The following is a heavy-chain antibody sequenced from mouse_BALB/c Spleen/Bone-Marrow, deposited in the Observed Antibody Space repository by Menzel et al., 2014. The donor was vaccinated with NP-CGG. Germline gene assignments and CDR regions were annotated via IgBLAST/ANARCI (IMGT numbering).Heavy chain of an antibody. CDR2: IYPGNSDT. D-gene: IGHD2-3*01. V-gene: IGHV1-5*01. J-gene: IGHJ1*01. Sequence: EVKLVESGTVLARPGASVKMSCKASGYSFTSYWMHWVKQRPGQGLEWIGAIYPGNSDTSYNQKFKGKAKLTAVTSASTAYMELSSLTNEDSAVYYCTGGLLRRGGYFDVWGAGTTVTVSS. CDR3: TGGLLRRGGYFDV. CDR1: GYSFTSYW.